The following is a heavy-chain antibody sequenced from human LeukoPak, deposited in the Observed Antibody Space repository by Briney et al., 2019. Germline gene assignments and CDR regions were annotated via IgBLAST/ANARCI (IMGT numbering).Heavy chain of an antibody. D-gene: IGHD5-24*01. Sequence: QSGGSLRLSCAASGFTFSSYWMQWVRHAPGKGPLWVSRINSDGGNTAYADSVKGRFIVSRDNAKNTLYLQMSSLRVEDTAVYYCTRGYNYRIDYWGQGTQVSVSS. V-gene: IGHV3-74*01. CDR1: GFTFSSYW. CDR3: TRGYNYRIDY. J-gene: IGHJ4*02. CDR2: INSDGGNT.